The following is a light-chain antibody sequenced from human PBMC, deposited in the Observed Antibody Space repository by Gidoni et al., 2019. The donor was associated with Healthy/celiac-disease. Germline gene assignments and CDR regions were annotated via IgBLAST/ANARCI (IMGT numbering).Light chain of an antibody. Sequence: DIQMTQYPSSLSASVGDRVTITCRASQSISSYLNWYQQKPGKAPKLLIYAASSLQSGVPSRFSGSGSGTDFTLTISSLQPEDFATYYCQQSYSTPCSFGQXTKLEIK. V-gene: IGKV1-39*01. CDR1: QSISSY. J-gene: IGKJ2*04. CDR2: AAS. CDR3: QQSYSTPCS.